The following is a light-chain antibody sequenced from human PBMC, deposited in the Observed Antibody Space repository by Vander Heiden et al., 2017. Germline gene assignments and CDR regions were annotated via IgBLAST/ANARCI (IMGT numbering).Light chain of an antibody. CDR3: QVWDGISDHPNWV. V-gene: IGLV3-21*02. Sequence: SYVLTQPPPVPVAPGQTARIPWRGNYIGDKSVHWYQLKPGQAPVLVVYDGSDRPSGIPERFSGSNSGNTATLTISRVEAGDEADDYCQVWDGISDHPNWVFGGGTKLTVL. CDR1: YIGDKS. J-gene: IGLJ3*02. CDR2: DGS.